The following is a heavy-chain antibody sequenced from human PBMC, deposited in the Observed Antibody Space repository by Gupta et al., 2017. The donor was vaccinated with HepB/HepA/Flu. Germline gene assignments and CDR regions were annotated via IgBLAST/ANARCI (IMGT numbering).Heavy chain of an antibody. D-gene: IGHD3-22*01. CDR1: GGTFCSYA. CDR3: ASKIVVVITKDDAFDI. V-gene: IGHV1-69*04. J-gene: IGHJ3*02. Sequence: QVQLVQSGAEVKKPGSSVTVSCKASGGTFCSYAIRWVRQAPGQGLEWMGRIIPILGIANYAQKFQGRVTITADKSTSTAYMELSSLRSEDTAVYYCASKIVVVITKDDAFDIWGQGTMVTVSS. CDR2: IIPILGIA.